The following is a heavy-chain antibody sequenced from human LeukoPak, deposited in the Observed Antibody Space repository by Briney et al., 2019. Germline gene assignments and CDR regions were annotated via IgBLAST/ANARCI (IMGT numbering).Heavy chain of an antibody. CDR3: ARLRGYSGYDSDFDY. D-gene: IGHD5-12*01. J-gene: IGHJ4*02. CDR2: ISAYNGNT. Sequence: ASVKVSCKASGYTFTSYGTSWVRQAPGQGLEWMGWISAYNGNTNYAQKLQGRVTMTTDTSTSTAYMELRSLRSDDTAVYYCARLRGYSGYDSDFDYWGQGTLVTVSS. CDR1: GYTFTSYG. V-gene: IGHV1-18*01.